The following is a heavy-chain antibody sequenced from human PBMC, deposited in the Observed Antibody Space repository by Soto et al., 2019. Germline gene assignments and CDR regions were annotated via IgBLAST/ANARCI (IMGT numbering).Heavy chain of an antibody. CDR2: INSETDTI. CDR3: ARDYRWAFDY. J-gene: IGHJ4*02. D-gene: IGHD3-16*01. V-gene: IGHV3-48*02. CDR1: GFTLSSYS. Sequence: EVQLVESGGGLVQPGGSLRLSCAASGFTLSSYSMSWVRQAPGKGLEWVSDINSETDTIHYSDSVKGRFTISGDNAKNSLYLQMNSLRDEDTAVYYCARDYRWAFDYWGQGTLVTVSS.